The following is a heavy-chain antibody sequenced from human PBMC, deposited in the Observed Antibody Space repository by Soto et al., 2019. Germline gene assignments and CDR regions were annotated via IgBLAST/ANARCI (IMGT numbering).Heavy chain of an antibody. V-gene: IGHV1-3*01. Sequence: VKVSCNASGYTFTSYAMHWVRQAPGQILEWMGWINAGNGNTKYSQKFQGRVTITRYTSASTAYRELSSLRAEDTAVYYCARGYSGSLAWFDPWGQGTLVTVSS. CDR1: GYTFTSYA. CDR2: INAGNGNT. J-gene: IGHJ5*02. D-gene: IGHD5-12*01. CDR3: ARGYSGSLAWFDP.